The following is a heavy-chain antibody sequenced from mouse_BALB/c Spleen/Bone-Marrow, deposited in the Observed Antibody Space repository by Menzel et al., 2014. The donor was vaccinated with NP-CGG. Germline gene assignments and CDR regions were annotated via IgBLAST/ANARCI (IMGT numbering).Heavy chain of an antibody. CDR1: GDSITSGY. J-gene: IGHJ4*01. D-gene: IGHD1-1*01. CDR3: ASYYYGSSYAMDY. V-gene: IGHV3-8*02. CDR2: ISYSAST. Sequence: DVKLQESGPSLVKPSQTLSLSCSVTGDSITSGYWNWIRKFPGNKLEYMGYISYSASTYYNPSLQSRITITRDTSNNXYYLQLNSVTTEDTATYYCASYYYGSSYAMDYWGQGTSVTVSS.